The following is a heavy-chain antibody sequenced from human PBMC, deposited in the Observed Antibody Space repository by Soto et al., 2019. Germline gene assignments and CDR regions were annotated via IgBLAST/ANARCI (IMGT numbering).Heavy chain of an antibody. J-gene: IGHJ4*02. V-gene: IGHV4-59*01. CDR1: GGSIINNY. CDR2: IYYSGST. CDR3: ARGERGYSYGVDY. Sequence: PSQTLSLTCTVSGGSIINNYWSWILQPPGKGLEWIGYIYYSGSTNYNPSLKSRATISVDTSKNQFSLKLSSVTAADTAVYYCARGERGYSYGVDYWGQGTLVTVSS. D-gene: IGHD5-18*01.